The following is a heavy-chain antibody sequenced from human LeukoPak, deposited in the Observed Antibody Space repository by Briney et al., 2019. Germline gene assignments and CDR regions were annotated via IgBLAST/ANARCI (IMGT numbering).Heavy chain of an antibody. V-gene: IGHV3-64*04. D-gene: IGHD1-26*01. CDR2: ISSNGGST. CDR3: AKDYSGSSPWWFDP. J-gene: IGHJ5*02. Sequence: PGGSLRLSCSASGFTFSSYAMHWVRQAPGKGLEYVSAISSNGGSTYYADSVKGRFTISRDNFKNTLYLQVNSLRAEDTAVYYCAKDYSGSSPWWFDPWGQGTLVTVSS. CDR1: GFTFSSYA.